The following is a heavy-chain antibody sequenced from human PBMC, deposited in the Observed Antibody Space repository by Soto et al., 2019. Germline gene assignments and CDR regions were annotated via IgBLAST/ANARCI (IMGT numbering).Heavy chain of an antibody. Sequence: ASVKVSCKASGYTFTSYGISWVRQSPGQGLEWMGWISAYNGNTNYAQKLQGRVTMTTDTSTSTAYMELRSLRSDDTAVYYCARDQESDSSGWYRVGTYSYGMDVWGQGTTVTVSS. CDR3: ARDQESDSSGWYRVGTYSYGMDV. V-gene: IGHV1-18*04. CDR1: GYTFTSYG. J-gene: IGHJ6*02. D-gene: IGHD6-19*01. CDR2: ISAYNGNT.